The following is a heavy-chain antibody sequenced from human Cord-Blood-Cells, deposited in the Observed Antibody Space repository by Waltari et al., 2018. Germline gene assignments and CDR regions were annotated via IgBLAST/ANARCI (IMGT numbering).Heavy chain of an antibody. CDR3: ARHRGDFWSGYYDAVDI. D-gene: IGHD3-3*01. CDR1: GGSISSSSYY. J-gene: IGHJ3*02. CDR2: IYYSGST. Sequence: QLQLQESGPGLVKPSEPLSLTCTVSGGSISSSSYYWGWIRQPPVKGLEWIGSIYYSGSTYYNPSLKSRVTISVDSSKNQFSLKLSSVTDADTAVYYCARHRGDFWSGYYDAVDIWGQGTMVTVSS. V-gene: IGHV4-39*01.